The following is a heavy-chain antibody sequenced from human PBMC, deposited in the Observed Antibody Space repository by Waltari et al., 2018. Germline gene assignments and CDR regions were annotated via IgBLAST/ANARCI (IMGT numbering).Heavy chain of an antibody. CDR1: GFTFSTSA. V-gene: IGHV3-23*01. Sequence: EEQLLESGGGLVQPGGSLRLSCAAPGFTFSTSAISWVRQAPGRGLECVSAISGSGGTTYYADSVKGRFTISRDNSKNTLYLQMNSLRAEDTAVYYCAKTLYGGKKWGQGTLVTVSS. J-gene: IGHJ4*02. D-gene: IGHD4-17*01. CDR2: ISGSGGTT. CDR3: AKTLYGGKK.